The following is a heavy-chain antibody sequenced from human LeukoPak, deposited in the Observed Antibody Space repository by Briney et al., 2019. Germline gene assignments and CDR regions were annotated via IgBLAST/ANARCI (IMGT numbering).Heavy chain of an antibody. CDR3: ARALYYYGSGSYPSHFDS. V-gene: IGHV4-34*01. J-gene: IGHJ4*02. CDR1: GGSFSGYY. Sequence: SEPLSLACAVYGGSFSGYYWSWIRQPPGKRLEWIGEINHSGSTNYNPSLKSRVTISVDTSKNQFSLELSSVPAADTAVYYCARALYYYGSGSYPSHFDSWGQGTLVNVSS. CDR2: INHSGST. D-gene: IGHD3-10*01.